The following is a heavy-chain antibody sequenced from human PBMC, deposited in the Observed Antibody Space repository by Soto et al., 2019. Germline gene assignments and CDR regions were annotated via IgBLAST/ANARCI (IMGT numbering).Heavy chain of an antibody. Sequence: SETLSLTCTVSGGSISSSSDYWGWIRQPPGKGLEWIGSIYYSGSTYYNPSLKSRVTISVDTSKNQFSLKLSPVTAADTAVYYCARQRGDYYDSSGLFDYWGQGTLVTVSS. J-gene: IGHJ4*02. CDR1: GGSISSSSDY. V-gene: IGHV4-39*01. CDR3: ARQRGDYYDSSGLFDY. D-gene: IGHD3-22*01. CDR2: IYYSGST.